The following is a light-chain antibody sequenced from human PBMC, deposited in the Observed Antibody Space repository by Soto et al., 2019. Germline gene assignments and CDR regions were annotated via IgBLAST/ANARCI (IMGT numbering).Light chain of an antibody. J-gene: IGLJ3*02. CDR3: SSYTSINAGV. CDR2: EVS. CDR1: SSDVGGYNY. Sequence: QSALTQPASVSGSPGQSITISCTGTSSDVGGYNYVSWYQQHPGKAPKLMIYEVSNRPSGVSNRFSGSKSGNTASLTISGLQAEDEADYCCSSYTSINAGVFGGGTKVTVL. V-gene: IGLV2-14*01.